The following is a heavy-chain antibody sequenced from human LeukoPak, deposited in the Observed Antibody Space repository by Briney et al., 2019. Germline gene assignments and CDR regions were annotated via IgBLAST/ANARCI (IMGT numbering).Heavy chain of an antibody. CDR2: IYTSGST. CDR1: GGSISSSSYY. D-gene: IGHD3-10*01. Sequence: SETLSLTCTVSGGSISSSSYYWSWIRQPAGKGLEWIGRIYTSGSTNYNPSLKSRVTISVDTSKNQFSLKLSSVTAADTAVYYCASERITMVRGVRSDWFDPWGQGTLVTVSS. CDR3: ASERITMVRGVRSDWFDP. V-gene: IGHV4-61*02. J-gene: IGHJ5*02.